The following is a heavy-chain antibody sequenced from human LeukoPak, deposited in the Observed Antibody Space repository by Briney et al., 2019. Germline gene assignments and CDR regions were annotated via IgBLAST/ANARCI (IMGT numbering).Heavy chain of an antibody. D-gene: IGHD3-10*01. J-gene: IGHJ4*02. V-gene: IGHV5-51*01. CDR2: IYPSDSDT. Sequence: GESLKLSCKGSGYSFTSYWIGWLRQMPGKGLEWMGIIYPSDSDTRYSPSFQGRVTISADKSVSTAYLQWSSLEASDTAMYYCARTMVRGVITSSFDFWGQGTLVTVSS. CDR3: ARTMVRGVITSSFDF. CDR1: GYSFTSYW.